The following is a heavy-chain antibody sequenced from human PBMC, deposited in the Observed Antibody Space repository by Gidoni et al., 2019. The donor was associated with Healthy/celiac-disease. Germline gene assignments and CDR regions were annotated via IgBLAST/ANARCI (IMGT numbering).Heavy chain of an antibody. CDR1: GFSFDDYA. CDR2: ISWNSGSI. D-gene: IGHD6-13*01. J-gene: IGHJ5*02. CDR3: AKGHSSSWYVVDWFAP. Sequence: EVQLVVSGGGLVQPGRSLRLSCAASGFSFDDYAMHWVRQASGKGLEWVSGISWNSGSIGYADSVKGRFTISRDNAKNSLYLQMNSLRAEDTDLYYCAKGHSSSWYVVDWFAPWGQGTLVTVSS. V-gene: IGHV3-9*01.